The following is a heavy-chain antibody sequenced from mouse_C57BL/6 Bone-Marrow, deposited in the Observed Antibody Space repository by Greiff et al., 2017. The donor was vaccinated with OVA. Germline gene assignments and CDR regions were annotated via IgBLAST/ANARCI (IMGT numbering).Heavy chain of an antibody. D-gene: IGHD2-5*01. V-gene: IGHV1-26*01. CDR3: ARRDYSNYFYAMDY. Sequence: EVQLQQSGPELVKPGASVKISCKASGYTFTDYYMNWVKQSHGKSLEWIGDINPNNGGTSYNQKFKGKATLTVDKSSSTAYMELRSLTSEDSAVYYCARRDYSNYFYAMDYWGQGTSVTVSS. J-gene: IGHJ4*01. CDR2: INPNNGGT. CDR1: GYTFTDYY.